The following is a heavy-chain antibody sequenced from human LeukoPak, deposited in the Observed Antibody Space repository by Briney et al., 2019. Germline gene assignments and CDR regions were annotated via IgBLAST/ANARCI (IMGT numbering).Heavy chain of an antibody. CDR3: HTVRDIDDAFDI. Sequence: PGGSLRLSCAASGFTFSSYWMSWVRQAPGKGLEWVANIKQDGSEKYYVDSVKGRFTISRDNAKNSLYLQMNSLRAEDTAVYYCHTVRDIDDAFDIWGQGTMVTVSS. CDR1: GFTFSSYW. V-gene: IGHV3-7*03. D-gene: IGHD2-15*01. J-gene: IGHJ3*02. CDR2: IKQDGSEK.